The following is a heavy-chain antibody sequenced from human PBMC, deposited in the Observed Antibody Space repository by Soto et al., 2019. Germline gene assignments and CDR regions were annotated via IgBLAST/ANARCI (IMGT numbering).Heavy chain of an antibody. V-gene: IGHV1-69*12. CDR2: IIPIFGTA. Sequence: QVQLVQSGAEAKKPGSSVKVSCKASGGTFSSYAISWVRQAPGQGLEWMGGIIPIFGTANYAQKFQGRVTITADESTSTAYMELSSLRSEDTAVYYCARDMRAAADFSPLAMDVWGQGTTVTVSS. D-gene: IGHD6-13*01. CDR3: ARDMRAAADFSPLAMDV. CDR1: GGTFSSYA. J-gene: IGHJ6*02.